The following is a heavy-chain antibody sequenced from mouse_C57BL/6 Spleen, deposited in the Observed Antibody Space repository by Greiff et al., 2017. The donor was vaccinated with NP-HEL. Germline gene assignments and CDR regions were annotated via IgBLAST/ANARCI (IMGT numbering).Heavy chain of an antibody. CDR2: ISSGGSYT. V-gene: IGHV5-6*01. CDR1: GFTFSSYG. Sequence: EVQLVESGGDLVKPGGSLKLSCAASGFTFSSYGMSWVRQTPDKRLEWVATISSGGSYTYYPDSVKGRFTISRDNAKNTLYLQMSSLKSEDTAMYYCARHGDYGDFDYWGQGTTLTVSS. D-gene: IGHD2-4*01. J-gene: IGHJ2*01. CDR3: ARHGDYGDFDY.